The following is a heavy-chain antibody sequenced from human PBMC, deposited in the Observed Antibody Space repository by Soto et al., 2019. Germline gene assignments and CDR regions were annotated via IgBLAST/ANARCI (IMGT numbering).Heavy chain of an antibody. J-gene: IGHJ6*03. D-gene: IGHD6-6*01. CDR1: GGSFSGYY. V-gene: IGHV4-34*01. CDR3: ARGHSVAARRYYYYYMDV. CDR2: INHSGST. Sequence: SETLSLTCAVYGGSFSGYYWSWIRQPPGKGLEWIGEINHSGSTNYNPSLKSRVTISVDTSKNQFSLKLSSVTAADTAVYYCARGHSVAARRYYYYYMDVWGKGTTVTVSS.